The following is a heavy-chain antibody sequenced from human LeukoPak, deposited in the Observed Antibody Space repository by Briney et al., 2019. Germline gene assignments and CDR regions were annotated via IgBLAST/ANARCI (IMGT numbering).Heavy chain of an antibody. CDR1: GFTFSSYA. Sequence: GGSLRLSCAASGFTFSSYAMSWVPQAPGKGLECVSAISGSGGSTYYADSVKGRFTISRDNSKNTLYLQMNSLRAEDTAVYYCAKDQDYYDSSGSFDYWGQGTLVTVSS. V-gene: IGHV3-23*01. J-gene: IGHJ4*02. CDR3: AKDQDYYDSSGSFDY. CDR2: ISGSGGST. D-gene: IGHD3-22*01.